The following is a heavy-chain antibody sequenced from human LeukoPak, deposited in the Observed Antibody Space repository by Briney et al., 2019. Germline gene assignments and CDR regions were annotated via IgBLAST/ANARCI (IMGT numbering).Heavy chain of an antibody. CDR3: ARGRRTGTVLHDAFDI. D-gene: IGHD1-7*01. Sequence: ASVKVSCKASGYTFTSYGISWVRQAPGQGLEWMGWISAYNGSTNYAQKLQGRVTMTTDTSTSTAYMELRSLRSDDTAVYYCARGRRTGTVLHDAFDIWGQGTMVTVSS. CDR2: ISAYNGST. J-gene: IGHJ3*02. V-gene: IGHV1-18*01. CDR1: GYTFTSYG.